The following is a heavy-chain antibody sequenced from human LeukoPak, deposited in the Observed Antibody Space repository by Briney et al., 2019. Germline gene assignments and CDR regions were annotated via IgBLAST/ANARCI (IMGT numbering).Heavy chain of an antibody. CDR2: IKQDGSDK. V-gene: IGHV3-7*05. CDR3: ARDSIPGYDSSGYMVAFDL. J-gene: IGHJ3*01. D-gene: IGHD3-22*01. Sequence: GGSLRLSCEASGFTFSSYTMNWVRQAPGKGLEWVANIKQDGSDKYYVDSVKGRFIISRDNAKNSLYLQMNSLRAEDTAVYYCARDSIPGYDSSGYMVAFDLWGQGTMVTVSS. CDR1: GFTFSSYT.